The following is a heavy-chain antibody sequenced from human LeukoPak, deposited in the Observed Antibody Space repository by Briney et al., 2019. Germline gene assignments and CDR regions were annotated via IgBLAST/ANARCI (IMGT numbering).Heavy chain of an antibody. CDR3: AREVGSGSYYPENFDY. V-gene: IGHV3-48*03. CDR2: ISSSGSTI. J-gene: IGHJ4*02. Sequence: GGSLRLSCAASGFTFSNYEMNWVRQAPGKGLEWVSYISSSGSTIYYADSVKGRFTISRDNAKNSLYLQMNSLRAEDTAVYYCAREVGSGSYYPENFDYWGQGTLVTVSS. CDR1: GFTFSNYE. D-gene: IGHD3-10*01.